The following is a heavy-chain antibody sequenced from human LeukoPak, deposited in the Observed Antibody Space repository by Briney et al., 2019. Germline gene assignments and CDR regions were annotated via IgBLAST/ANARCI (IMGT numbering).Heavy chain of an antibody. J-gene: IGHJ6*03. CDR1: GFTFSSYW. Sequence: GGSLRLSCAASGFTFSSYWRSWVRQAPGKGLEWVANIKQDGSEKYYVDSVKGRFTISRDNAKNSLYLQMNSLRAEDTAVYYCARTYSSGWSAWYYYYYMDVWGKGTTVTVSS. D-gene: IGHD6-19*01. CDR2: IKQDGSEK. CDR3: ARTYSSGWSAWYYYYYMDV. V-gene: IGHV3-7*01.